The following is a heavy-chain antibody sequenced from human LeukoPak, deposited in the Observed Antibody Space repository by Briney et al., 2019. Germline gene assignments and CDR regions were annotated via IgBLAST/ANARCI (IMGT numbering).Heavy chain of an antibody. D-gene: IGHD6-13*01. Sequence: PGRSLRLYCALPGFTVSSYWMNCVRHAPGKGLEWLASIKQDGREKSYVESVKGRLTISRDNAKNSLYLQMSSLRGEETAEYYCARDGTAAGLYFDLWRQGTLVTVSS. CDR1: GFTVSSYW. CDR3: ARDGTAAGLYFDL. J-gene: IGHJ4*01. CDR2: IKQDGREK. V-gene: IGHV3-7*01.